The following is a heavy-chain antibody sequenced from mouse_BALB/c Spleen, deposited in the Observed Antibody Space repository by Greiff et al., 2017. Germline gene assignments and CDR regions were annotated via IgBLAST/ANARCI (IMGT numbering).Heavy chain of an antibody. CDR3: TRDRGGYSWYFDV. CDR2: ISSGGSYT. Sequence: EVKVEESGGGLVKPGGSLKLSCAASGFTFSSYTMSWVRQTPEKRLEWVATISSGGSYTYYPDSVKGRFTISRDNAKNTLYLQMSSLKSEDTAMYYCTRDRGGYSWYFDVWGAGTTVTVSS. D-gene: IGHD2-2*01. CDR1: GFTFSSYT. J-gene: IGHJ1*01. V-gene: IGHV5-6-4*01.